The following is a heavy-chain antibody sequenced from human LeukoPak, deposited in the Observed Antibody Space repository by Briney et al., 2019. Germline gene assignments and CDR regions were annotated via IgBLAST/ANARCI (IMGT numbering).Heavy chain of an antibody. CDR3: AIMGGSTTRAVDY. CDR1: GGTFSSYA. J-gene: IGHJ4*02. CDR2: IIPIFGTA. D-gene: IGHD2-8*01. V-gene: IGHV1-69*01. Sequence: SSVKVSCXASGGTFSSYAISWVRQAPGQGLEWMGGIIPIFGTANYAQKFQGRVTITADESTSTAYMELSSLRSEDTAMYYCAIMGGSTTRAVDYWAQGTLVTVSS.